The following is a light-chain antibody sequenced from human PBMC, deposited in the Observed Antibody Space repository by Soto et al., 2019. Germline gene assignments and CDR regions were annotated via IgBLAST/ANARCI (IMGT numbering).Light chain of an antibody. V-gene: IGKV1-39*01. Sequence: DIQMTQSPSSQSASVGDRVTITCRASQSDSSYLNWYQQKPGKAPKLLIYAASSLQSGVPSRFSGSGSGTDFTLTISSLQPEDFATYYCQQSYSTLPFTFGPGTKVDIK. CDR1: QSDSSY. CDR3: QQSYSTLPFT. J-gene: IGKJ3*01. CDR2: AAS.